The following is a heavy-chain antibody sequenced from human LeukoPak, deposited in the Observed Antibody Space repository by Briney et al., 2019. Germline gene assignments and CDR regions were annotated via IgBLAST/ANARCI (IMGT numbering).Heavy chain of an antibody. V-gene: IGHV4-31*03. Sequence: SETLSLTCTVSGGSISIGGYYWSWIRQHPGKGLEWIGYIYYSGSTYYNPSLKSRVTISVDTSKNQFSLKLSSVTAADTAVYYCARNYGSGYYFDYWGQGTLVTVSS. CDR2: IYYSGST. J-gene: IGHJ4*02. CDR3: ARNYGSGYYFDY. D-gene: IGHD3-10*01. CDR1: GGSISIGGYY.